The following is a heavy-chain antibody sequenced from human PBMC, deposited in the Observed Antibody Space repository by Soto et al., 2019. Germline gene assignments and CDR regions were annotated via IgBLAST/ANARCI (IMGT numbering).Heavy chain of an antibody. D-gene: IGHD3-16*01. V-gene: IGHV3-9*01. J-gene: IGHJ4*02. CDR1: GFTFDDNA. CDR2: INWKSDI. Sequence: GGSLRLSCAVSGFTFDDNAMHWGRQAPEKGLEWVSGINWKSDIGYADSVKGRFTISNDNAENSLYLQMNSLRAEDAALYYCAISQDRGGRTTFIYWGQGTQVTVSS. CDR3: AISQDRGGRTTFIY.